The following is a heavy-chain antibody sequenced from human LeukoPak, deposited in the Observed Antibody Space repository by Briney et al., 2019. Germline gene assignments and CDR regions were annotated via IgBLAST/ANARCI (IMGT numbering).Heavy chain of an antibody. CDR2: FDPEDGET. V-gene: IGHV1-24*01. Sequence: GASVKVSCTVSGYTLTQLSMHWVRQAPGKGLEWMGGFDPEDGETIYAQKFQGRVTMTEDTSTDTAYMELSSLRSEDTAVYYCATDRGSTSLGWFDPWGQGTLVTVSS. D-gene: IGHD2-2*01. CDR3: ATDRGSTSLGWFDP. CDR1: GYTLTQLS. J-gene: IGHJ5*02.